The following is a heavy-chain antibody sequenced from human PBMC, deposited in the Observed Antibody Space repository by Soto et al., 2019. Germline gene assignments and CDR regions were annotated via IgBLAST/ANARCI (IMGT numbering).Heavy chain of an antibody. CDR3: ARSGRDGYNYAWFDP. D-gene: IGHD5-12*01. V-gene: IGHV1-2*04. Sequence: QVQLVQSGAEVKKPGASVKVSCKASGYTFTGYYMHWVRQAPGQGLEWMGWINPNSGGTNYAKKFQGWVTMTRDTSISTAYMELSRLRSDDTAVYYCARSGRDGYNYAWFDPWGQGTLVTVSS. J-gene: IGHJ5*02. CDR2: INPNSGGT. CDR1: GYTFTGYY.